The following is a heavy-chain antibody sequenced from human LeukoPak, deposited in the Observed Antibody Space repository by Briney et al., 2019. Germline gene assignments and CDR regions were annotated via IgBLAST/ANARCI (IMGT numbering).Heavy chain of an antibody. V-gene: IGHV4-38-2*02. CDR2: VYSSGNT. Sequence: SETLSLTCTVSGYSISSGYYWGWIRQPPGKGLEWIGHVYSSGNTNYNPSLRSRVTISVDSSKSQFSLRLTSVTAADTAVYFCARGPALRVGRGYYYMDAWGKGTTVIVSS. CDR3: ARGPALRVGRGYYYMDA. D-gene: IGHD2-2*01. J-gene: IGHJ6*03. CDR1: GYSISSGYY.